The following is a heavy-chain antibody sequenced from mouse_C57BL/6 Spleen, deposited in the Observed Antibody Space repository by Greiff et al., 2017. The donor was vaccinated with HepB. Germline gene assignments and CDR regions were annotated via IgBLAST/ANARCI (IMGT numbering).Heavy chain of an antibody. Sequence: EAQLVESGGGLVQPKGSLKLSCAASGFSFNTYAMNWVRQAPGKGLEWVARIRSKSNNYATYYADSVKDRFTISRDDSESMLYLQMNNLKTEDTAMYYCVRGDYDWYFDVWGTGTTVTVSS. CDR3: VRGDYDWYFDV. V-gene: IGHV10-1*01. J-gene: IGHJ1*03. CDR1: GFSFNTYA. CDR2: IRSKSNNYAT. D-gene: IGHD2-4*01.